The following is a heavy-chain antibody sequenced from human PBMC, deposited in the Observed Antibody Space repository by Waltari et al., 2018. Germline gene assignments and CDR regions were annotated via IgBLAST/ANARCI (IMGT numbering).Heavy chain of an antibody. CDR1: GYSISSGYY. CDR3: ARLGDYGDPNDAFDI. J-gene: IGHJ3*02. Sequence: QVQLQESGPGLVKPSETLSLTCAVSGYSISSGYYWGWIRQPPGKGLEWIGSIYHSGSTYYNPALKSRVTISVDTSKNQFSLKLSSVTAADTAVYYCARLGDYGDPNDAFDIWGQGTMVTVSS. V-gene: IGHV4-38-2*01. CDR2: IYHSGST. D-gene: IGHD4-17*01.